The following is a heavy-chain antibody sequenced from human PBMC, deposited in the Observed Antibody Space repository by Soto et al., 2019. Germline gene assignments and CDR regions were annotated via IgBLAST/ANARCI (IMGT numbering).Heavy chain of an antibody. Sequence: PGESLKISCKGSGYSFSSYWIAWVRQMPGKGLEWMGIIYPGDSDTRYSPSFQGQVTISADKSISTAYLQWSSLKASDTAMYYCARHLTRYSSGWPLTPWGQGTMVTVS. J-gene: IGHJ3*01. CDR1: GYSFSSYW. CDR2: IYPGDSDT. CDR3: ARHLTRYSSGWPLTP. D-gene: IGHD6-19*01. V-gene: IGHV5-51*01.